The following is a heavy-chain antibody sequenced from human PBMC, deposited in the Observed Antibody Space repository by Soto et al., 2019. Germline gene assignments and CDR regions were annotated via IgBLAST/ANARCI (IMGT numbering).Heavy chain of an antibody. CDR3: ARGLYGYSNRDDAFDI. Sequence: QVQLVQSGAEVKKPRSSVKVSCKASGGTFSSYAISWVRQAPGQGLEWMGGIIPIFGTANYAQKFQGRVTITADKSTSTAYMELSSVRSEDTAVYYCARGLYGYSNRDDAFDIWGQGTMVTVSS. D-gene: IGHD4-4*01. V-gene: IGHV1-69*06. J-gene: IGHJ3*02. CDR1: GGTFSSYA. CDR2: IIPIFGTA.